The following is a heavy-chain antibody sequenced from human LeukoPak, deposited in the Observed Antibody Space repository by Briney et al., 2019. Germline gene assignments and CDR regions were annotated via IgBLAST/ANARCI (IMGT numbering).Heavy chain of an antibody. CDR3: ARISISCTNNVCWEGYYFDS. CDR2: IDWDDDK. CDR1: GFSLTTSGMS. D-gene: IGHD2-8*01. J-gene: IGHJ4*02. V-gene: IGHV2-70*11. Sequence: SGPTLVNPTQTLTLTCTFSGFSLTTSGMSVSWIRQPPGKALEWLARIDWDDDKYYSTSLKTRLTISKDTSKNQVVLTMTNMDPVDTATYYCARISISCTNNVCWEGYYFDSWGQGTLVTVSS.